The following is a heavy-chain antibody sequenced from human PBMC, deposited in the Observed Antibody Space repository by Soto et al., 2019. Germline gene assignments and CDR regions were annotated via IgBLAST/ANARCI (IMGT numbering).Heavy chain of an antibody. CDR2: INHSGST. D-gene: IGHD2-15*01. V-gene: IGHV4-34*01. J-gene: IGHJ4*02. CDR3: ARGRSGGSCYSVFTSCGLTFDY. Sequence: QVQLQQWGAGLLKPSETLSLTCAVYGRSFSGYYWSWIRQPPGKGLEWIGEINHSGSTNYNPSLKSRVTISADTSKNQFSLKLSSVTAADTAVYYCARGRSGGSCYSVFTSCGLTFDYWGQGTLVTVSS. CDR1: GRSFSGYY.